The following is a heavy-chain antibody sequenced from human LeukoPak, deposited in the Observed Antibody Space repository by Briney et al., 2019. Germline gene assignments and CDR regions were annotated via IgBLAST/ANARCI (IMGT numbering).Heavy chain of an antibody. CDR1: GFTFTSYT. V-gene: IGHV3-23*01. D-gene: IGHD6-13*01. J-gene: IGHJ4*02. Sequence: GGSLRLSCAATGFTFTSYTLAWVRQAPGKGLEWVSAISADGDTTYYADSLKGRFTISRDNAKNMVYLQMDSLRAEDTALYYCAKTYTNSWYSFDSWGQGTLVTVSS. CDR3: AKTYTNSWYSFDS. CDR2: ISADGDTT.